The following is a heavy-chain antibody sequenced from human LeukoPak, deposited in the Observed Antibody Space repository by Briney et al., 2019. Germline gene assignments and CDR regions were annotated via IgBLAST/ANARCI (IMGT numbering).Heavy chain of an antibody. V-gene: IGHV4-61*02. Sequence: SETLSLTCTVSRGSISSAGYYWSWIRQPAGKGLEWIGRVYTSGRTNYIPSLKSRVTISIDTSNKQFSLKLSSVTAADTAVYYCARGSNWNSYDYWGQGTLVTVSS. CDR2: VYTSGRT. CDR3: ARGSNWNSYDY. J-gene: IGHJ4*02. CDR1: RGSISSAGYY. D-gene: IGHD1-1*01.